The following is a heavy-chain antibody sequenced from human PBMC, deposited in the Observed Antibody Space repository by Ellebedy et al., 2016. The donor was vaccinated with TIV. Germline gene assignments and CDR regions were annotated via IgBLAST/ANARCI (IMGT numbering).Heavy chain of an antibody. CDR1: GGSVSSANYY. J-gene: IGHJ5*02. D-gene: IGHD1-7*01. CDR3: ARDRRELELRGLDP. V-gene: IGHV4-61*01. CDR2: ITYDGRT. Sequence: MPSETLSLTCTVSGGSVSSANYYWTWIRQPPGKGLEWIGYITYDGRTNYNPSLKSRLTISLDTSKNQFSLKLTSVTAADTAIYFCARDRRELELRGLDPWGQGTLVSVSS.